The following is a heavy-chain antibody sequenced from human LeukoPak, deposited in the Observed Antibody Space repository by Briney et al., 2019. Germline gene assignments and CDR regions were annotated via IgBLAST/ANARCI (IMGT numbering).Heavy chain of an antibody. CDR2: IEKDGSEI. V-gene: IGHV3-7*01. J-gene: IGHJ4*02. CDR1: GFTFSNYW. Sequence: GGSLRPSCAASGFTFSNYWMNWVRQAPGKGMEWVAIIEKDGSEILYVDSVKGRFTISRDNAKNSLYLQMNSLRAEDTAVYYCAAGAGWLIDWWGQGTLVTVSS. D-gene: IGHD6-19*01. CDR3: AAGAGWLIDW.